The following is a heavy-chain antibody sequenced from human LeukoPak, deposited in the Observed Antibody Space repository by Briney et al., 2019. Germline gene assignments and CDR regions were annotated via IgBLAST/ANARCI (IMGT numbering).Heavy chain of an antibody. Sequence: GGSLRLSCAASGFTFSSYAMHWVRQAPGKGLEWVAVISYDGSNKYYADSVKGRFTISRDNSKNTLYLQMNSLRAEDTAVYYCARDKGSGSYYLSDYYYGMDVWGQGTTVTVSS. J-gene: IGHJ6*02. CDR3: ARDKGSGSYYLSDYYYGMDV. CDR1: GFTFSSYA. CDR2: ISYDGSNK. V-gene: IGHV3-30-3*01. D-gene: IGHD3-10*01.